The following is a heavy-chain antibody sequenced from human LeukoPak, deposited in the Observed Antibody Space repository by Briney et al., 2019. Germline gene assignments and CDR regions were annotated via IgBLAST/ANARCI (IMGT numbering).Heavy chain of an antibody. CDR1: GFSVGFNY. Sequence: PGGSLRLSCAASGFSVGFNYMTWVRQAPGKGLEWVSVIYSGGNTDYADSVKGRFTISRDSAKNSLYLQMNSLRAEDTAVYYCAREDGYSSSWYSDYWGQGTLVTVSS. CDR2: IYSGGNT. CDR3: AREDGYSSSWYSDY. V-gene: IGHV3-53*01. J-gene: IGHJ4*02. D-gene: IGHD6-13*01.